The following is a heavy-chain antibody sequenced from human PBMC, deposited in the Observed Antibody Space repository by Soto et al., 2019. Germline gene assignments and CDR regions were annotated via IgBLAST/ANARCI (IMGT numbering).Heavy chain of an antibody. V-gene: IGHV4-59*01. CDR2: IYYSGST. CDR3: ARDRRNDFWSGAAGNWFDP. Sequence: SETLSLTCTVSGGSISSYYWSWIRQPPGKGLEGIGYIYYSGSTNYNPSLKSRVTISVDTSKNQFSLKLSSVTAADTAVYYCARDRRNDFWSGAAGNWFDPWGQGTLVTAPQ. CDR1: GGSISSYY. D-gene: IGHD3-3*01. J-gene: IGHJ5*02.